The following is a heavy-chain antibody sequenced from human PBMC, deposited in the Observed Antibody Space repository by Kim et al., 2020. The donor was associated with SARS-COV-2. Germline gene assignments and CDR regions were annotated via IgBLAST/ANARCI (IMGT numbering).Heavy chain of an antibody. CDR1: GGSFSGYY. Sequence: SETLSLTCAVYGGSFSGYYWSWIRQPPGKGLEWIGEINHSGSTNYNPSLKSRVTISVDTSKNPFSLKLSSVTAADTAVYSCARASPRNPVDYWGQGTLVT. V-gene: IGHV4-34*01. J-gene: IGHJ4*02. D-gene: IGHD1-1*01. CDR3: ARASPRNPVDY. CDR2: INHSGST.